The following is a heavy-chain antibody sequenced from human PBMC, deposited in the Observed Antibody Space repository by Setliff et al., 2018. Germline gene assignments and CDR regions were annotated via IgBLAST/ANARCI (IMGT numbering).Heavy chain of an antibody. J-gene: IGHJ3*02. V-gene: IGHV5-51*01. D-gene: IGHD1-26*01. CDR3: ARVGPLTDDAFDI. Sequence: PGESLEISCKGSGYTFTNYWIAWVRQMPGKGLEYMGIIYPADSDTTYSPSFQGQVTISADKSINTAYLQWSSLKASDTAIYYCARVGPLTDDAFDIWGQGTMVTVSS. CDR1: GYTFTNYW. CDR2: IYPADSDT.